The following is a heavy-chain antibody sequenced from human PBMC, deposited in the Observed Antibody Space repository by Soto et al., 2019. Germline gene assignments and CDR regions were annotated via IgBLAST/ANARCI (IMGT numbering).Heavy chain of an antibody. D-gene: IGHD1-1*01. CDR3: ARERSGEAGTGPGDFDI. V-gene: IGHV1-46*01. J-gene: IGHJ3*02. Sequence: ASVKVSCKASGYTFTSYYMHWVRQAPGQGLEWMGIINPSGGSTSYAQKFQGRATMTRDTSTSTVYMELSSLRSEDTAVYYCARERSGEAGTGPGDFDIWGQGTMVTVSS. CDR2: INPSGGST. CDR1: GYTFTSYY.